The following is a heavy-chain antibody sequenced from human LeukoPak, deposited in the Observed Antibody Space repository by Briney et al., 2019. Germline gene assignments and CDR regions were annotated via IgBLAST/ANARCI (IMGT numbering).Heavy chain of an antibody. CDR3: ARDWGYYGSGSLYNWFDP. CDR1: GGSISSYY. D-gene: IGHD3-10*01. CDR2: IYYRRST. Sequence: PSETLSLTCTVSGGSISSYYWSWIRQPPGKGLEWVGYIYYRRSTTHNPYLKSRVTTSVDTSKNQFSLKLSSVAAADTAVYYCARDWGYYGSGSLYNWFDPWGQGTLVTVSS. J-gene: IGHJ5*02. V-gene: IGHV4-59*01.